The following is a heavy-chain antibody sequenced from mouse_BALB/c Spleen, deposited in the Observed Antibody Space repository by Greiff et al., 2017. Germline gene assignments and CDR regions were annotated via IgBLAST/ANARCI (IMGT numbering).Heavy chain of an antibody. Sequence: EVQVVESGGGLVKPGGSLKLSCAASGFTFSSYAMSWVRQTPEKRLEWVASISSGGSTYYPDSVKGRFTISRDNARNILYLQMSSLRSEDTAMYYCAREGYYGYMDYWGQGTSVTVSS. CDR2: ISSGGST. D-gene: IGHD1-2*01. V-gene: IGHV5-6-5*01. CDR1: GFTFSSYA. CDR3: AREGYYGYMDY. J-gene: IGHJ4*01.